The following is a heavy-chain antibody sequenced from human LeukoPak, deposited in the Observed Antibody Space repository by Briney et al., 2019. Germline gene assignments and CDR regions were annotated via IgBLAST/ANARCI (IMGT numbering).Heavy chain of an antibody. Sequence: GASVKVSCKASGYTFTGYYMHWVRQAPGQGLEWMGWINPNSGGTNYAQKFQGRVTMTRDTSISTAYMELSRLRSDDTAVYYCASYPDSSGARGSFDYWGQGTLVTVSS. D-gene: IGHD3-22*01. V-gene: IGHV1-2*02. CDR1: GYTFTGYY. CDR3: ASYPDSSGARGSFDY. CDR2: INPNSGGT. J-gene: IGHJ4*02.